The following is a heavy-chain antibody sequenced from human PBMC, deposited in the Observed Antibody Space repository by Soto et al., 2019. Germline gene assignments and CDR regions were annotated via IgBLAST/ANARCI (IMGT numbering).Heavy chain of an antibody. V-gene: IGHV1-18*04. CDR2: ISAYNGNT. J-gene: IGHJ4*02. CDR1: GYTFTSYG. Sequence: ASVKVSCKASGYTFTSYGISWVRQAPGQGLEWMGWISAYNGNTNYAQKLQGRVTMTTDTSTSTAYMELRSLRSDDTAVYYCARDFEIEAAGPTYFDYWGQGTLVTVSS. CDR3: ARDFEIEAAGPTYFDY. D-gene: IGHD6-13*01.